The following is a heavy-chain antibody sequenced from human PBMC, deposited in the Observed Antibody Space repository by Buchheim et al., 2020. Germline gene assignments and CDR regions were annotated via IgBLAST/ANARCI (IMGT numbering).Heavy chain of an antibody. Sequence: QVQLVQSGAEVKKPGASVKVSCKASGYTFTSYYMHWVRQAPGQGLEWMGIINPSGGSTSYAQKFQGRVTMTRDTSTSTVSMELSSLRSEDTAVYYCARDRGIAAAGTTTLRNGFDPWGQGTL. V-gene: IGHV1-46*01. CDR3: ARDRGIAAAGTTTLRNGFDP. CDR1: GYTFTSYY. CDR2: INPSGGST. D-gene: IGHD6-13*01. J-gene: IGHJ5*02.